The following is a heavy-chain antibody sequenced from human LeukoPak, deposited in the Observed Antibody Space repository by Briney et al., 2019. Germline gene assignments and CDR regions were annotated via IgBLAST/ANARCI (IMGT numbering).Heavy chain of an antibody. D-gene: IGHD3-22*01. J-gene: IGHJ3*02. CDR3: ARVGLRKYYDSSGHFGFAFDI. CDR2: IIPIFGTA. CDR1: GGTFSSYA. Sequence: GASVKVSCKASGGTFSSYAISWVRQAPGQGLEWMGGIIPIFGTANYAQKFQGRVTITADESTSTAYMELSSLRSEDTAVYYCARVGLRKYYDSSGHFGFAFDIWGQGTMVTVSS. V-gene: IGHV1-69*13.